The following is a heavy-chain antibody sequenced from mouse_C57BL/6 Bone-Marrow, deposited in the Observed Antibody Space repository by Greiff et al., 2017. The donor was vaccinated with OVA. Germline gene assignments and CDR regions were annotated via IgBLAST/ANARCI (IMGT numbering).Heavy chain of an antibody. CDR1: GYTFTSYW. CDR2: IEPSDSYT. CDR3: ARGYGNYDWFAY. V-gene: IGHV1-50*01. J-gene: IGHJ3*01. Sequence: QVQLQQPGAELVKPGASVKLSCKASGYTFTSYWMQWVKQRPGQGLEWIGEIEPSDSYTNYNQKFKGKATLTADKSSSTAYMELRSLTSEDSAVYFCARGYGNYDWFAYWGQGTLVTVSA. D-gene: IGHD2-1*01.